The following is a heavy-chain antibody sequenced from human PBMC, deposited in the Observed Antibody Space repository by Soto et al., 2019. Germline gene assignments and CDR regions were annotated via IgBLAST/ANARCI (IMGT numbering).Heavy chain of an antibody. Sequence: SVKVSCKASGGTFSSDAFSWVRQAPGQGLEWMGGIIPTSGTANYAQKFQGRATITADESTSTAYMELSSLTSEDTAVYFCARGQGYCSGGICYYYYYGMDVWGQGTTVTV. D-gene: IGHD2-15*01. CDR2: IIPTSGTA. CDR1: GGTFSSDA. CDR3: ARGQGYCSGGICYYYYYGMDV. V-gene: IGHV1-69*13. J-gene: IGHJ6*02.